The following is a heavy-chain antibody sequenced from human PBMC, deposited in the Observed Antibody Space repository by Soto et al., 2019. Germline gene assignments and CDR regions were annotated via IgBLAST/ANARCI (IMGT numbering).Heavy chain of an antibody. Sequence: ASVKVSCKASGGTFSSYAISWVRQAPGQGLEWMGGINPNCGRTNYAQKFQGRVTITRDTSISTAYMELSRLRSDDTAVYYCARSSDIVVVPAALDYWGQGTLVTVSS. V-gene: IGHV1-2*02. CDR1: GGTFSSYA. CDR3: ARSSDIVVVPAALDY. CDR2: INPNCGRT. J-gene: IGHJ4*02. D-gene: IGHD2-2*01.